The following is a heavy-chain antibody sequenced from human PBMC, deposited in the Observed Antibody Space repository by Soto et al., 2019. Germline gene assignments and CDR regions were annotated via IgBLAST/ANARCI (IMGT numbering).Heavy chain of an antibody. V-gene: IGHV1-2*04. Sequence: QVPLVQSGAEVKKPGASVKVSCKASGYTFTGYYMHWVRQAPGQGLEWMGWINPNSGGTNYAQKFQGWVTMTRDTSISTAYMELSRLRSDDTAVYYCARVPEYCSSTSCYTAGFDPWGQGTLVTVSS. D-gene: IGHD2-2*02. J-gene: IGHJ5*02. CDR1: GYTFTGYY. CDR2: INPNSGGT. CDR3: ARVPEYCSSTSCYTAGFDP.